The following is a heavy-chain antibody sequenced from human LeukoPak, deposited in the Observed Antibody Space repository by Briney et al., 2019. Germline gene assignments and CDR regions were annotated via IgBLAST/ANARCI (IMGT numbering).Heavy chain of an antibody. CDR1: GGSISSYY. V-gene: IGHV4-59*08. D-gene: IGHD3-10*01. CDR3: ATRRPGDYFDY. CDR2: IYYSGST. Sequence: PSETLSLTCTVSGGSISSYYWSWIRQPPGKGLEWIGYIYYSGSTNYNPSLKSRVTISVDTSKNQFSLKLSSLTAADTAVYYCATRRPGDYFDYWGQGIMVTVSS. J-gene: IGHJ4*02.